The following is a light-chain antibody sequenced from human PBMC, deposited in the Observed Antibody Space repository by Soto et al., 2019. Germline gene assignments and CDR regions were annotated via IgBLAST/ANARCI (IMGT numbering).Light chain of an antibody. CDR2: DAS. J-gene: IGKJ2*01. CDR3: QQRSFWPPL. V-gene: IGKV3-11*01. Sequence: EIVLTQSPVTLSLSPGESATLSCRASQSVGSYLAWYQQRPGQAPRLLIYDASNRATGIPARFSGSGSGTDFTLTISSLEPEDFAVYYCQQRSFWPPLFGQGTKLEIK. CDR1: QSVGSY.